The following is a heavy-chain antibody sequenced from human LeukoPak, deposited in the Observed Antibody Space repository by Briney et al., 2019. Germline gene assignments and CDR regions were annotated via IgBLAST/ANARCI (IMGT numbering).Heavy chain of an antibody. J-gene: IGHJ4*02. V-gene: IGHV4-34*01. Sequence: MPSETLSLTCTVYGGSFSGYYWSWIRQPPGKGLEWIGEINHSGSTNYNPSLKSRVTISVDTSKNQFSLKLSSVTAADTAVYYCARGGWDWGQGTLVTVSS. CDR2: INHSGST. CDR1: GGSFSGYY. D-gene: IGHD5-24*01. CDR3: ARGGWD.